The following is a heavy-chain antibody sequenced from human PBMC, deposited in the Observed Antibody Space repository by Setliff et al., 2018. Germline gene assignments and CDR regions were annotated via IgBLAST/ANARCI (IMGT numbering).Heavy chain of an antibody. J-gene: IGHJ6*03. Sequence: PSETLSLTCTVSGGSINSYYWSWIRQPAGKGLEWIGRIYTSGSTNHNPSLKSRITMSIDTSKNQFSLKLSSVTAADMAVYYCAREQWLDPPGYYYMDVWAKGTTVTVSS. D-gene: IGHD6-19*01. V-gene: IGHV4-4*07. CDR2: IYTSGST. CDR1: GGSINSYY. CDR3: AREQWLDPPGYYYMDV.